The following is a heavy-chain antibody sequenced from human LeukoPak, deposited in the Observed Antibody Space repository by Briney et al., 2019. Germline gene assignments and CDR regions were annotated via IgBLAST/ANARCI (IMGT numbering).Heavy chain of an antibody. CDR3: AVSSGWYKTDY. D-gene: IGHD6-19*01. V-gene: IGHV4-4*02. CDR2: MYHSGSS. J-gene: IGHJ4*02. Sequence: SETLSLTCAVSGGSISSSNWWSWVRQPPGKGLEWIGEMYHSGSSNYNPSLKSRVTISVDKSKNQFSLNLNSVTAADTAVYYCAVSSGWYKTDYWDQGTLVTVSS. CDR1: GGSISSSNW.